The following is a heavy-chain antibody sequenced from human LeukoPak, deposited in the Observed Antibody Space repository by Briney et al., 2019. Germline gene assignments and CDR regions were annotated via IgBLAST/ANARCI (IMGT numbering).Heavy chain of an antibody. J-gene: IGHJ6*02. CDR1: GFTFSSYS. CDR2: ISGSASDK. V-gene: IGHV3-21*01. CDR3: ARERAGKEYMDV. D-gene: IGHD3-10*01. Sequence: GGSRRLSCAPSGFTFSSYSNNWVRQAPGKVLEWVSSISGSASDKFYADSVKGRFTISRDDTKNSLFLQMNSLSGEDTAAYYCARERAGKEYMDVWGQGTAVTVSS.